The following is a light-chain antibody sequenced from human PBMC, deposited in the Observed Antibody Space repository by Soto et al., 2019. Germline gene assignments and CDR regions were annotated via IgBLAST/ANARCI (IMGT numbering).Light chain of an antibody. J-gene: IGKJ4*01. V-gene: IGKV3-11*01. CDR3: QQRGVWPLT. CDR2: ESS. CDR1: QSVGTS. Sequence: EIVLTQSPATLSLSPGERVTLSCRASQSVGTSLAWYQQKSGQAPRLLFYESSNRATYIPARFSASGSGTDFTLTISGLEPEDFAVYYCQQRGVWPLTFGGGTKVEIK.